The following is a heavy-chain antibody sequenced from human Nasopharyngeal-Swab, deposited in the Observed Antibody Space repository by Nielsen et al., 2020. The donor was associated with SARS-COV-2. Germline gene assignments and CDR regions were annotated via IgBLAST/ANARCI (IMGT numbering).Heavy chain of an antibody. CDR2: ISASGGST. CDR3: AKDDVVRGDAFDF. V-gene: IGHV3-23*01. CDR1: GFTFNIYA. Sequence: GGSLRLSCAASGFTFNIYAMAWVRRAPGRGLEWVSAISASGGSTYYRNSVKGRFSTSRDNSKNTLFLQMNSLTVDDTALYYCAKDDVVRGDAFDFWGQGTMVTVSS. J-gene: IGHJ3*01. D-gene: IGHD3-10*01.